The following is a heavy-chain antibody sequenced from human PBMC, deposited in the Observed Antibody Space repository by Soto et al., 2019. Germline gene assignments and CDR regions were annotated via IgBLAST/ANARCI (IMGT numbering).Heavy chain of an antibody. Sequence: WTWIRQPPGKGLEWIGYIYHSGSTSYNPSLKSRVTISVDRSKNQFSLKLSSVTAADTAVYYCARVPDVWGQGTTVTVSS. V-gene: IGHV4-30-2*01. CDR2: IYHSGST. J-gene: IGHJ6*02. CDR3: ARVPDV.